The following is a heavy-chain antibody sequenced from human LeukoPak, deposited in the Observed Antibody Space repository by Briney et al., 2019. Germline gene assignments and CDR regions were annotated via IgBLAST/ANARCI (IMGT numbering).Heavy chain of an antibody. D-gene: IGHD2-2*03. CDR1: GYTFTSYA. J-gene: IGHJ4*02. Sequence: ASVKVSCKASGYTFTSYAMHWVRQAPGQGLEWMGWISAYNGNTNYAQKLQGRVTMTTDTSTSTAYMELRGLRSDDTAVYYCAIGSAVFDFDYWGQGTLVTVSS. CDR2: ISAYNGNT. V-gene: IGHV1-18*01. CDR3: AIGSAVFDFDY.